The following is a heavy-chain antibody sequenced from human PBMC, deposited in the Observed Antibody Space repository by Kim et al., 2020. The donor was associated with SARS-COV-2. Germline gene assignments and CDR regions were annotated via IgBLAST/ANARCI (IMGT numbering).Heavy chain of an antibody. CDR2: INTNTGNP. CDR1: GYTFTSYA. J-gene: IGHJ4*02. CDR3: ARVYYDILTGHRAQLDY. V-gene: IGHV7-4-1*02. Sequence: ASVKVSCKASGYTFTSYAMNWVRQAPGQGLEWMGWINTNTGNPTYAQGFTGRFVFSLDTSVSTAYLQISSLKAEDTAVYYCARVYYDILTGHRAQLDYWGQGTLVTVSS. D-gene: IGHD3-9*01.